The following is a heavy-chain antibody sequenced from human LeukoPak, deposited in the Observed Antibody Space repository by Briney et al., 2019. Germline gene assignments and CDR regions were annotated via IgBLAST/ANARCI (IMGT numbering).Heavy chain of an antibody. D-gene: IGHD4-11*01. CDR1: GFTFSSYG. CDR3: ARDNDYGNYGIDY. CDR2: IWYDGSNK. J-gene: IGHJ4*02. Sequence: GRSLRLSCAASGFTFSSYGMHWVRQAPGKGLEWVAVIWYDGSNKYCADSVKGRFTISRDKSKNTLYLQMNSLRAEDTAVYYCARDNDYGNYGIDYWGQGTLVTVSS. V-gene: IGHV3-33*01.